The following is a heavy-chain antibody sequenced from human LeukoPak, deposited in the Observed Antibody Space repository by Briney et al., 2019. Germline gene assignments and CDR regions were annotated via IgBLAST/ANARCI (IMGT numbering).Heavy chain of an antibody. CDR2: INPNSGGT. J-gene: IGHJ3*02. CDR1: GYTFTGYY. V-gene: IGHV1-2*02. CDR3: ARDLDYGDYGVDAFDI. Sequence: ASVKVSCKASGYTFTGYYMHWVRQAPGQGLEWMGWINPNSGGTNYAQKFRGRVTMTRDTSISTAYMELSRLRSDDTAVYYCARDLDYGDYGVDAFDIWGQGTMVTVSS. D-gene: IGHD4-17*01.